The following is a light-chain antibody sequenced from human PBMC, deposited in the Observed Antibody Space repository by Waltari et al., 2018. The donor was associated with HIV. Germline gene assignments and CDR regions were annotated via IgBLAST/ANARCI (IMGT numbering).Light chain of an antibody. CDR1: SSNIGSHY. CDR3: AAWDASLSVWV. V-gene: IGLV1-47*01. J-gene: IGLJ3*02. Sequence: QSVLPQPPSASGTPGQRVTISGSGSSSNIGSHYVSWYRQLPGTAPKLLIYRSNQRPSGVPDRFSGSKSGTSASLAISGLRSENEADYYCAAWDASLSVWVFGGGTKLTVL. CDR2: RSN.